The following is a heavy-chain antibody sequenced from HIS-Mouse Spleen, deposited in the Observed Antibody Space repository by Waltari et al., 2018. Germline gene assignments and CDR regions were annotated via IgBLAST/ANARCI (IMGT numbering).Heavy chain of an antibody. V-gene: IGHV3-30-3*01. D-gene: IGHD1-7*01. Sequence: QVQLVESGGGVVQPGRSLRLSCAASGFTFSSYAMHWVRQAPGKGLEWGAVISYDGSNKYYADSVKGRFTISRDNSKNTLYLQMNSLRAEDTAVYYCARDRLTGTTDAFDIWGQGTMVTVSS. CDR3: ARDRLTGTTDAFDI. CDR2: ISYDGSNK. CDR1: GFTFSSYA. J-gene: IGHJ3*02.